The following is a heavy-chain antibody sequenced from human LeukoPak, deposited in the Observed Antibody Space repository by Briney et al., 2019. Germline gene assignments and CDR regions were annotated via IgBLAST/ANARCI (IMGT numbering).Heavy chain of an antibody. CDR3: LKGRMSEDGLDF. Sequence: GGSLRLSCEASGFTFGRSAMTWVRQTPGKGLEWFSSISSSGNTYYADSVKGRFTISRDNSKNLVNLQMNSLRAEDTAIYYCLKGRMSEDGLDFWGQGYLVTVSS. CDR2: ISSSGNT. V-gene: IGHV3-23*01. CDR1: GFTFGRSA. J-gene: IGHJ4*02. D-gene: IGHD5-24*01.